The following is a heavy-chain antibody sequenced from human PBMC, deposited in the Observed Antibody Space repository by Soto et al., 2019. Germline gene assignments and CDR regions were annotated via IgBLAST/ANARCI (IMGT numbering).Heavy chain of an antibody. Sequence: ASVKVSCKASGYTFTSYGISWVRQAPGQGLEWMGWISAYNGNTNYAQKLQGRVTMTTDTSTSTAYMELRSLRSDDTAVYYCASQITIFGVVPDAFDIWGQGTMVT. CDR3: ASQITIFGVVPDAFDI. J-gene: IGHJ3*02. V-gene: IGHV1-18*01. CDR2: ISAYNGNT. CDR1: GYTFTSYG. D-gene: IGHD3-3*01.